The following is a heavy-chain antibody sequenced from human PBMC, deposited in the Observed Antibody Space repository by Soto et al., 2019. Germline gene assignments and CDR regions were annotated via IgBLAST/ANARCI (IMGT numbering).Heavy chain of an antibody. J-gene: IGHJ5*02. CDR1: GFTFSSYE. Sequence: GGSLRLSCAASGFTFSSYEMNWVRQAPGKGLEWISYISSSGNTIYYADSVKGRFTISRDNAKNSLYLQMNSLRAEDTAVYYCARGVYDSNGYSYHWGQGTLVTVPQ. CDR2: ISSSGNTI. V-gene: IGHV3-48*03. D-gene: IGHD3-22*01. CDR3: ARGVYDSNGYSYH.